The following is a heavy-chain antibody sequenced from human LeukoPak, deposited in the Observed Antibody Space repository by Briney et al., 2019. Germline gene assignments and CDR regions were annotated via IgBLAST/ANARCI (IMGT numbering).Heavy chain of an antibody. V-gene: IGHV1-2*02. J-gene: IGHJ4*02. Sequence: ASVKVSCKASGYTFTGYYMHWVRQAPGQGLEWMGWINPDSGGTNCAQKFQGRVTMTRDTSISTAYMELSRLRSDDTAVYYCAKISTYYDFENYFDYWGQGTLVTVSS. CDR1: GYTFTGYY. CDR3: AKISTYYDFENYFDY. D-gene: IGHD3-3*01. CDR2: INPDSGGT.